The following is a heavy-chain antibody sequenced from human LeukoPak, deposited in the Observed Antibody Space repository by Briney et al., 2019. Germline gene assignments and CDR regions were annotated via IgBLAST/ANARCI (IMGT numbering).Heavy chain of an antibody. D-gene: IGHD1-1*01. CDR1: GGSISSSNW. CDR2: IYHSGST. J-gene: IGHJ4*02. Sequence: SETLSLTCAVSGGSISSSNWWSWVRPPPGKGLEWIGEIYHSGSTNYNPSLKSRVTISVDKSKNQFSLKLSSVTAADTAVYYCARGQLERYGGPDYWGQGTLVTVSS. V-gene: IGHV4-4*02. CDR3: ARGQLERYGGPDY.